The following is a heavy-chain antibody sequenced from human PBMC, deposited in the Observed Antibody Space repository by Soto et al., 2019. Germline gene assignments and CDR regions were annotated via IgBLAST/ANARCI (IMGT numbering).Heavy chain of an antibody. CDR3: AKDLLWGNFEY. J-gene: IGHJ4*02. CDR1: GFIFSSHA. Sequence: EVQVLESGGGLAHPGGSLRLSCAASGFIFSSHAMSWVRQAPGKGLDWVSTITSGGGGTYYADSVKGRFTISRDNSKNTLFLQMNSLRAEDTAVYYCAKDLLWGNFEYWGQGTLVTVSS. CDR2: ITSGGGGT. V-gene: IGHV3-23*01. D-gene: IGHD3-16*01.